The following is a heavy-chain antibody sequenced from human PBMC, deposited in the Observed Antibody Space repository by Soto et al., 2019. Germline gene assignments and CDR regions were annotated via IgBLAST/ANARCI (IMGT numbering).Heavy chain of an antibody. CDR3: ARDRGSHNWFDP. CDR1: GGSISSYS. J-gene: IGHJ5*02. V-gene: IGHV4-59*01. Sequence: SETLSLTCTVSGGSISSYSWSWIRQPPGKGLEWIGYIYYSGSTNSNPSLKSRVTISVDTSKNQFSLKLSSVTAADTAVYYCARDRGSHNWFDPWGQGTLVTVSS. D-gene: IGHD1-26*01. CDR2: IYYSGST.